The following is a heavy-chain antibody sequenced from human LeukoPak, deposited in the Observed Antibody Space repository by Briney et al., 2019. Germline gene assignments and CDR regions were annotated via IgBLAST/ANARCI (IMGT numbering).Heavy chain of an antibody. CDR2: ISASGADT. D-gene: IGHD4-23*01. V-gene: IGHV3-23*01. CDR3: PKPLFKPGN. Sequence: GGSLRLSCTTSGFIFANYAMAWVRQSPGKGLEWVSTISASGADTYYADSVSGRSTISRDNSRHVLYLQLNILRADDTAFYYCPKPLFKPGNWGRGTLVTVS. J-gene: IGHJ4*02. CDR1: GFIFANYA.